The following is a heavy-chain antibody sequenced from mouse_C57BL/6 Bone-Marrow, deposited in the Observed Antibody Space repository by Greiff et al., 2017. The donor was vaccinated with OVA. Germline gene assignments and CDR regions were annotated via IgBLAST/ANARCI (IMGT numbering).Heavy chain of an antibody. D-gene: IGHD2-1*01. Sequence: EVQLQQSGPVLVKPGASVKMSCKASGYTFTDYYMNWVKQSHGQSLEWIGVINPYNGGTSYKQKFKGKATLTGDKSSHTAYMELNSLTSEDSAVYNGACLFREVDGNSRDYWGQGTSLTVSS. CDR3: ACLFREVDGNSRDY. CDR1: GYTFTDYY. CDR2: INPYNGGT. J-gene: IGHJ4*01. V-gene: IGHV1-19*01.